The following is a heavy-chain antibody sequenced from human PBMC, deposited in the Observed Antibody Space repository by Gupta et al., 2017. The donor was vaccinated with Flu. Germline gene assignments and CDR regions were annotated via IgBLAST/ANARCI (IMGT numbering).Heavy chain of an antibody. V-gene: IGHV4-59*01. D-gene: IGHD2-15*01. CDR2: IYYTGST. CDR3: ARCRRPSSGGTCYPDY. Sequence: QVQLQESGPGLVKPSETLSLTCSVFGGSISYYYWSWIRQPPGRGLEWIGYIYYTGSTNYNPSLESRVTISIDTSKNKFSLKLNSVTAADTAVYYCARCRRPSSGGTCYPDYWGQGTRVTVSS. J-gene: IGHJ4*02. CDR1: GGSISYYY.